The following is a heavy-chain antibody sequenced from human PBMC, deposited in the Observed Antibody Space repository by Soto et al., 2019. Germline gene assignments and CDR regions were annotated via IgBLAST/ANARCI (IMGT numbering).Heavy chain of an antibody. CDR1: GGSFSGYY. D-gene: IGHD6-6*01. CDR2: INHSGST. V-gene: IGHV4-34*01. J-gene: IGHJ4*02. Sequence: SLTCAVYGGSFSGYYWSWIRQPPGKGLEWIGEINHSGSTNYNPSLKSRVTISVDTSKNQFSLKLSSVTAADTAVYYCARGPGGDSSSGPYYFDYWGQGTLVTVSS. CDR3: ARGPGGDSSSGPYYFDY.